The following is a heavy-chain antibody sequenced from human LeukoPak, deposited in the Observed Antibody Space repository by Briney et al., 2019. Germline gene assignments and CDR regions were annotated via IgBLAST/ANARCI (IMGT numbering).Heavy chain of an antibody. Sequence: GGSLRLSCAASGFTFSSYGMHWVRQAPGKGLEWVAFIRYDGSNKYYADSVKGRFTISRDNSKNTLYLQMNSLRAEDTAVYYCARDRTGGVGSFDYWGQGTLVTVSS. CDR1: GFTFSSYG. J-gene: IGHJ4*02. CDR3: ARDRTGGVGSFDY. V-gene: IGHV3-30*02. D-gene: IGHD2-8*02. CDR2: IRYDGSNK.